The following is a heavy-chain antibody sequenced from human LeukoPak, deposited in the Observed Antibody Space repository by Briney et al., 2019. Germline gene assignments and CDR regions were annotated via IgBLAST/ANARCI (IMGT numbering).Heavy chain of an antibody. J-gene: IGHJ6*02. V-gene: IGHV3-7*03. Sequence: EGSLRLSCAASGFTFSSYWMNWARQAPGKGLEWVASINHNGNVDHYVDSVKGRFTISRDNAKNSLYLQMSNLRAEDTAVYFCARGGGLDVWGQGATVTVSS. CDR1: GFTFSSYW. CDR3: ARGGGLDV. D-gene: IGHD3-16*01. CDR2: INHNGNVD.